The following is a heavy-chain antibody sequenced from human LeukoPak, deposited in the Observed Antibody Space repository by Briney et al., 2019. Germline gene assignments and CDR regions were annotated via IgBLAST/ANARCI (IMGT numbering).Heavy chain of an antibody. CDR3: ANPPYSGSYGYFDY. J-gene: IGHJ4*02. V-gene: IGHV3-23*01. D-gene: IGHD1-26*01. CDR2: IGGSGGST. CDR1: GFTFSSYA. Sequence: PGGSLRLSCAASGFTFSSYAMSWVRQAPGKGLEWVSAIGGSGGSTYYADSVKGRFTISRDNSKNTLYLQMNSLRAEDTAVYYCANPPYSGSYGYFDYWGQGTLVTVSS.